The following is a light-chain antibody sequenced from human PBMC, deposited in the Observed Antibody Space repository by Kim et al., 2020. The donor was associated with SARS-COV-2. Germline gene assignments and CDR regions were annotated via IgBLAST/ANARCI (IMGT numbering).Light chain of an antibody. CDR1: PSVSSSY. J-gene: IGKJ3*01. Sequence: EIVLTQSPGTLSLSPGERATLSCRASPSVSSSYLAWYQQKPGQAPRLLIYGASSRATGIPDRFSGSGSGTDFTLTISRLEPEDFAVYYCQQYGSSPFTFGPGTKADIK. CDR2: GAS. V-gene: IGKV3-20*01. CDR3: QQYGSSPFT.